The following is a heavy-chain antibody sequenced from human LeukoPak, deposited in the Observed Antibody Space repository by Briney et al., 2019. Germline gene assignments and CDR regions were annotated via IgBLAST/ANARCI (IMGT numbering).Heavy chain of an antibody. CDR1: GYTFTSYG. Sequence: ASVKVSCKASGYTFTSYGISWVRQAPGQGLEWMGWISAYNGNTNYAQKLQGRVTITTDTSTSTAYMELRSLRSDDTAVYYCARPLSTIFGVVIEAFDIWGQGTMVTVSS. J-gene: IGHJ3*02. CDR3: ARPLSTIFGVVIEAFDI. D-gene: IGHD3-3*01. V-gene: IGHV1-18*01. CDR2: ISAYNGNT.